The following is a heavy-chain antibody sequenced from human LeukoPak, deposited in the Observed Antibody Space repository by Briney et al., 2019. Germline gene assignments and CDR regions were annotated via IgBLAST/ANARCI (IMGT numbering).Heavy chain of an antibody. CDR1: GFTFSSYA. CDR3: ARDSGYCSSTSCTTTDAFDI. Sequence: GGSLRLSCAASGFTFSSYAMHWVRQAPGQRLEWMGWINAGNGNTKYSQKFQGRVTITRDTSASTAYMELSSLRSEDTAVYYCARDSGYCSSTSCTTTDAFDIWGQGTMVTVSS. J-gene: IGHJ3*02. CDR2: INAGNGNT. V-gene: IGHV1-3*01. D-gene: IGHD2-2*01.